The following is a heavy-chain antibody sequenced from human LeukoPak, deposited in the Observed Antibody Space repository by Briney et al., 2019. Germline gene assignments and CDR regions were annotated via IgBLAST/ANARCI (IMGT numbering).Heavy chain of an antibody. Sequence: SETLSLTCAVYGGSFSGYYWSWIRQPPGKGLEWIGEINHSGSTNYNPSLKSRVTISVDTSKNQFSLKLSSVTAADTAVYYCARELVAVAFGGPASSKYNWFDPWGQGTLVTVSS. CDR3: ARELVAVAFGGPASSKYNWFDP. CDR2: INHSGST. CDR1: GGSFSGYY. V-gene: IGHV4-34*01. D-gene: IGHD6-19*01. J-gene: IGHJ5*02.